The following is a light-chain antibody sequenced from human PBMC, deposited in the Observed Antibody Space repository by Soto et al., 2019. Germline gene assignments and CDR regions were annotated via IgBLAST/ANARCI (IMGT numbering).Light chain of an antibody. CDR1: QSVSSY. Sequence: EIVLTQSPATLSLSPGARATLSCRASQSVSSYLAWYQQKPGQAPRLLIYDASDRATGILGRFSGSGSGTDFTLTISSLEPEDFAVYYCQQQSNWPPITFGQGTRLEIK. J-gene: IGKJ5*01. CDR3: QQQSNWPPIT. V-gene: IGKV3-11*01. CDR2: DAS.